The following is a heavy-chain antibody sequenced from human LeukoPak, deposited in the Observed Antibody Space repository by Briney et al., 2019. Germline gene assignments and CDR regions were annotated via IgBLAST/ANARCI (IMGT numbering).Heavy chain of an antibody. CDR2: IWYDGSNK. D-gene: IGHD3-10*01. V-gene: IGHV3-33*01. CDR1: GFTFSSYG. J-gene: IGHJ6*02. CDR3: ARQIHGSGSYYKIYYYYGMDV. Sequence: QPGGSLRLSCAASGFTFSSYGMHWVRQAPGKGLEWVAVIWYDGSNKYYADSVKGRFTISRDNSKNTLYLQMNSLRAEDTAVYYCARQIHGSGSYYKIYYYYGMDVWGQGTTVTVSS.